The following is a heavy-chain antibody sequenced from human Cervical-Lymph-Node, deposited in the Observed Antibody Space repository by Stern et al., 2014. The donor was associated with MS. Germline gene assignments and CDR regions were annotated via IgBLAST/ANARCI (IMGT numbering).Heavy chain of an antibody. CDR2: INPSGDSA. CDR1: GYSFTSHY. CDR3: ASGTGSKRPTGNY. Sequence: VQLEESGAEVKKPGASVKVSCKASGYSFTSHYMHWVRQAPGQGLAWVGIINPSGDSASYAQKLQGRVTMTRDTSTSTVYMELSSLRSEDTAVYYCASGTGSKRPTGNYWGQGTLVTVSS. V-gene: IGHV1-46*01. J-gene: IGHJ4*02. D-gene: IGHD3/OR15-3a*01.